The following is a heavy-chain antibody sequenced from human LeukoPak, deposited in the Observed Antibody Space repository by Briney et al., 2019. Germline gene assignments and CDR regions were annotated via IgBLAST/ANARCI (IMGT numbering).Heavy chain of an antibody. CDR1: RFTFSSYG. D-gene: IGHD6-13*01. V-gene: IGHV3-33*01. CDR3: ARLDGSSRGDY. Sequence: GGSLRLSCAASRFTFSSYGMHWVRQAPGKGLEWVAVIWYDGSNKYYADSVKGRFTISRDNSKNTLYLQMNSLRAEDTAVYYCARLDGSSRGDYWGQGTLVTVSS. CDR2: IWYDGSNK. J-gene: IGHJ4*02.